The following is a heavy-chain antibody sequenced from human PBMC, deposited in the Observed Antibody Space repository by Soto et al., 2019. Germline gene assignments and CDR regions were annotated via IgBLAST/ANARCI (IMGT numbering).Heavy chain of an antibody. CDR3: ARGLRYCSSTSCYDRSPPHQPYYAMDV. V-gene: IGHV1-2*04. J-gene: IGHJ6*02. CDR2: INPNSGGT. D-gene: IGHD2-2*01. CDR1: GYTFTGYY. Sequence: ASVKVSCKASGYTFTGYYMHWVRQAPGQGLEWMGWINPNSGGTNYAQKFQGWVTMTRDTSISTAYMELSRLRSDDTAVYYCARGLRYCSSTSCYDRSPPHQPYYAMDVWGQGTTVTGSS.